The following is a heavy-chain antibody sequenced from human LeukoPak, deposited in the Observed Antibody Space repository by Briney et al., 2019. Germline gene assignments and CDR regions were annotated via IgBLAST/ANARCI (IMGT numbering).Heavy chain of an antibody. J-gene: IGHJ6*02. D-gene: IGHD3-9*01. CDR3: ARDFGYGFLTGYYIGVMDV. CDR1: GFTFRNYA. Sequence: GGSLRLSCAASGFTFRNYAMHWVRQAPGKGLEWVSYISSSGSTIYYADSVKGRFTISRDNAKNSLYLQMNSLRAEDTAVYYCARDFGYGFLTGYYIGVMDVWGQGTTVTVSS. CDR2: ISSSGSTI. V-gene: IGHV3-48*03.